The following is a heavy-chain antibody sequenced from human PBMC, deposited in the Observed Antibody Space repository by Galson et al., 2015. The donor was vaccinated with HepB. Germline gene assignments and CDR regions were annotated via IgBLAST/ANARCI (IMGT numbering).Heavy chain of an antibody. J-gene: IGHJ4*02. Sequence: SVKVSCKASGGTFSSYAVSWVRQAPGQGLEWMGGIIPIFGTANYAQKFQGRVTITADESTSTAYMELSSLRSEDTAVYYCAGEDGFGELPTFDYWGQGTLVTVSS. D-gene: IGHD3-10*01. CDR3: AGEDGFGELPTFDY. CDR2: IIPIFGTA. CDR1: GGTFSSYA. V-gene: IGHV1-69*13.